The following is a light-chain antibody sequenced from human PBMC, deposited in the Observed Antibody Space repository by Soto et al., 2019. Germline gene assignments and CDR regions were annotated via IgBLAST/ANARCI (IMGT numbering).Light chain of an antibody. Sequence: DIVMTQSPLSLPVTPGEPASISCRSSQSLLHSNGYKYLDWYLQKPGQSPQLLIYLGSNRASGVPDRFSGSGSCSDFTLKISIVEAEDFGVYYCMQALQTPRTFGPGTKVDIK. CDR2: LGS. J-gene: IGKJ3*01. CDR1: QSLLHSNGYKY. CDR3: MQALQTPRT. V-gene: IGKV2-28*01.